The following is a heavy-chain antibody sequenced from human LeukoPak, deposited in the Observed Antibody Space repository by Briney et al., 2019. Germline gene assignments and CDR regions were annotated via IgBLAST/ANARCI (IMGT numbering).Heavy chain of an antibody. CDR1: GFTFRNAW. Sequence: GGSLRLSCAVSGFTFRNAWMSWVRLPPGKGLEWVGRIKSEIDGGTTVYAAPVKGRFTISRDDSKNTLYLQMNSLKTEDTAVYYCTTQGYYDILTGYEYDYWGQGTLVTVSS. CDR3: TTQGYYDILTGYEYDY. D-gene: IGHD3-9*01. CDR2: IKSEIDGGTT. V-gene: IGHV3-15*01. J-gene: IGHJ4*02.